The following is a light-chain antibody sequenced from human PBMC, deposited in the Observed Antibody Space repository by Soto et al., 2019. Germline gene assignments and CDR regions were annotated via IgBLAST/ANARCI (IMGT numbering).Light chain of an antibody. CDR3: KQNNSYPYI. CDR2: KAS. J-gene: IGKJ2*01. CDR1: QSISNW. V-gene: IGKV1-5*03. Sequence: DIQMTQSPSTLSASVGDRVTITCRASQSISNWLAWYQQKPGKAPKLLIYKASSLESGVPSRFSGSGSGTDFTLPISSLQPDVFATFYCKQNNSYPYIFGQGTK.